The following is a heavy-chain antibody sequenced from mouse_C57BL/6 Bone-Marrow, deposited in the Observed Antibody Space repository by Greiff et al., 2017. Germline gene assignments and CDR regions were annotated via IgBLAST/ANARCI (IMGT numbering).Heavy chain of an antibody. CDR3: TRSLIYYGTNY. Sequence: VQLKESGAELVKPGASVKLSCTASGFNIKDYYIHWVKQRPEQGLEWIGRIDPEDGETKYAPKFQDKATITADTSSTTAYLQLSSLTSEDPAVYYCTRSLIYYGTNYWGQGNTLTGAS. V-gene: IGHV14-2*01. D-gene: IGHD1-1*01. J-gene: IGHJ2*01. CDR2: IDPEDGET. CDR1: GFNIKDYY.